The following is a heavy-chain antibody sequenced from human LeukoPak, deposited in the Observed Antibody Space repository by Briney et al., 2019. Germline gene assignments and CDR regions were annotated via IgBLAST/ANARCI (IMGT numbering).Heavy chain of an antibody. Sequence: GGSLRLSCAASGFAVSSNYIIWVRQAPGKGLEWVSVFYSGGDTYYTDSVKGRFTISRDNSKNTLYLQMNRLRAEDTAMYYCARVVGLPEYYFDYWGQGTLVTVSS. J-gene: IGHJ4*02. V-gene: IGHV3-53*01. D-gene: IGHD1-26*01. CDR1: GFAVSSNY. CDR3: ARVVGLPEYYFDY. CDR2: FYSGGDT.